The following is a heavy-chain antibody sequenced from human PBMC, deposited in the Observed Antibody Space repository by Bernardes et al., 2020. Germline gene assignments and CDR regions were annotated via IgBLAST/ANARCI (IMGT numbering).Heavy chain of an antibody. V-gene: IGHV3-74*01. J-gene: IGHJ4*02. CDR2: ITSDGSST. D-gene: IGHD6-19*01. Sequence: GSLSLSCAASGFTFSSYWMHWVRQAPGQGLVWVSRITSDGSSTSYADSVKGRFTISRDNAKNTLYLQMNSLRAEDTAVYYCARLAGWYYFDYWGQGTLVTVSS. CDR1: GFTFSSYW. CDR3: ARLAGWYYFDY.